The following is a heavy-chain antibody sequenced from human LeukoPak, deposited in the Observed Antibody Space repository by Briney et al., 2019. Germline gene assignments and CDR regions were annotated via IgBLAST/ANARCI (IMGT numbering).Heavy chain of an antibody. Sequence: GCRRLSCAASEFTFSSYAMSRVRKAPGKRLEWDSVSGESGGSTYYPDSVKGRFTTSRDNSTNTLYLQMTSLRGEDTALYYCAKVGGSRFSGSGSRGSDYWGQGTLVTVTS. D-gene: IGHD3-10*01. V-gene: IGHV3-23*01. CDR1: EFTFSSYA. CDR3: AKVGGSRFSGSGSRGSDY. CDR2: SGESGGST. J-gene: IGHJ4*02.